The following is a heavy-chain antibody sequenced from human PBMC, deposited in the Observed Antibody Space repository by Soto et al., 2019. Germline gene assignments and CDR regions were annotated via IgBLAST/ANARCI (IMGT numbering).Heavy chain of an antibody. V-gene: IGHV3-53*01. CDR3: ASWLLREHAFDI. J-gene: IGHJ3*02. CDR2: LYSTYGT. D-gene: IGHD2-15*01. CDR1: GFTFSGKKY. Sequence: GGSQRLSCAASGFTFSGKKYLTWVRQAPGKGLEWVSGLYSTYGTYYADSVKGRFSTSKDNSKNTFYLQLNSLRPDDTAVYYCASWLLREHAFDIWGLGTMVTVSS.